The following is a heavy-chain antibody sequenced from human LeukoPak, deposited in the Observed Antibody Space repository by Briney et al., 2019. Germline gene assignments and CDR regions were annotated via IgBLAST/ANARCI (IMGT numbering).Heavy chain of an antibody. V-gene: IGHV7-4-1*02. D-gene: IGHD6-6*01. CDR2: INTNTGNP. CDR3: ARSSIAARPRWFDP. Sequence: ASVKVSCKASGYTFTSYAMNWVRQAPGQGLEWMGWINTNTGNPTYAQGFTGRFVFSLDTSVSAAYLQISSLKAEDTAVYYCARSSIAARPRWFDPWGQGTLVTVSS. J-gene: IGHJ5*02. CDR1: GYTFTSYA.